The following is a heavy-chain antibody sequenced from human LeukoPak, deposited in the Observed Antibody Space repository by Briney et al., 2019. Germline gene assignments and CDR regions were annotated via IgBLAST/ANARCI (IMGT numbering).Heavy chain of an antibody. Sequence: PSETLSLTCTVSGGSISSGGYYWSWIRQHPGKGLEWIGYIYYSGSTYYNPSLKSRVTISVDTSKNQFSLKLSSVTAADTAVYYCARYGDYYYGMDVWGQGTTVTVSS. CDR1: GGSISSGGYY. D-gene: IGHD3-10*01. V-gene: IGHV4-31*03. CDR3: ARYGDYYYGMDV. J-gene: IGHJ6*02. CDR2: IYYSGST.